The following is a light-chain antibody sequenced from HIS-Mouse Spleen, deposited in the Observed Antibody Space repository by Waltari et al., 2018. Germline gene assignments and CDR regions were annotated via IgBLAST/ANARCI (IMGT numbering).Light chain of an antibody. CDR3: CSYAGSSTYWV. V-gene: IGLV2-23*01. J-gene: IGLJ3*02. CDR2: EGS. CDR1: SSDVGSYTL. Sequence: QSALTQPASVSGSPGQSLTLSCTGTSSDVGSYTLVAWYQQHPGKAPKLMIYEGSKRPSGVSNRFSGSKSGNTASLTISGLQAEDEADYYCCSYAGSSTYWVFGGGTKLTVL.